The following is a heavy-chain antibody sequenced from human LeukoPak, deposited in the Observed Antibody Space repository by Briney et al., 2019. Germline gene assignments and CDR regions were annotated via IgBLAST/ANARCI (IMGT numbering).Heavy chain of an antibody. CDR2: IKQDGSEK. V-gene: IGHV3-7*01. CDR3: ARGDPDISFGVVGEAFDI. D-gene: IGHD3-3*01. CDR1: GFTFSSRDW. J-gene: IGHJ3*02. Sequence: PGGSLRLSCVASGFTFSSRDWMTWVRQAPGKGLEWVANIKQDGSEKNYVDSVKGRFTISRDNAKNSVDLQMNSLRAEDTAVYYCARGDPDISFGVVGEAFDIWGQGTMVTVSS.